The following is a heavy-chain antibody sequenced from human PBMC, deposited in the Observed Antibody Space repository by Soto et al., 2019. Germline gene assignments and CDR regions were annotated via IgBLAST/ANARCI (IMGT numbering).Heavy chain of an antibody. D-gene: IGHD3-16*01. J-gene: IGHJ4*02. V-gene: IGHV4-59*01. CDR3: ARDPILDGGVYDY. CDR2: KHYSGST. Sequence: SETLSLTCTVSGGSISHYYWSWIRQPPGRGLEWIGCKHYSGSTNYNPSLKSRVTLSVDTSNNQFSLNLSSVTAADTAVYYCARDPILDGGVYDYWGQGTLVTVSS. CDR1: GGSISHYY.